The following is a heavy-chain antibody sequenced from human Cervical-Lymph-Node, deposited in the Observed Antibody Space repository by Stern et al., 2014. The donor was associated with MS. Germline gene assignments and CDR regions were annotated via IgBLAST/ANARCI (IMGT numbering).Heavy chain of an antibody. V-gene: IGHV3-30-3*01. CDR3: ARAPGDYELDH. D-gene: IGHD3-22*01. CDR2: ISYDGSTK. CDR1: GFTFRTYA. J-gene: IGHJ4*02. Sequence: QVQLVESGGGVVQPGRSLRLSCAASGFTFRTYAMHWVRQAPGKGLEWVTVISYDGSTKFYADSVKGRFTISRANSKSTLYLQMNSLRVEDTAMYYCARAPGDYELDHWGQGTLITVSS.